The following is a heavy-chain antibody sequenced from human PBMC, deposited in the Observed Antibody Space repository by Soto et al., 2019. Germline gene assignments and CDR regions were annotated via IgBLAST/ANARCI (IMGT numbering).Heavy chain of an antibody. Sequence: GGSLRLSCAASGFTFSNAWMSWVRQAQGKGLEWVGRIKSKTDGGTKDYAAPVKGRITITSEESKYTLFLQMNSLKTEDTAVYYCTTHLGLGASDYDVLSGYYKSNYYFGLDVWGQGTTVTVSS. CDR3: TTHLGLGASDYDVLSGYYKSNYYFGLDV. V-gene: IGHV3-15*01. CDR1: GFTFSNAW. J-gene: IGHJ6*02. CDR2: IKSKTDGGTK. D-gene: IGHD3-9*01.